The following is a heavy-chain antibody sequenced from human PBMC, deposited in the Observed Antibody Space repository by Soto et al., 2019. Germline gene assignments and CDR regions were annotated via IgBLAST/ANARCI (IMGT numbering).Heavy chain of an antibody. V-gene: IGHV3-74*01. J-gene: IGHJ4*02. D-gene: IGHD1-26*01. Sequence: GGSLRLSCAASGFTFSRYWMHWVRQAPGKGLEWVSRINSDGTRTDYAGSVKGRFIISRDNAKNTLSLQLSSLRAEDTAVYFCVRDPVGPTVVPFDFWGPGTLVTVSS. CDR1: GFTFSRYW. CDR3: VRDPVGPTVVPFDF. CDR2: INSDGTRT.